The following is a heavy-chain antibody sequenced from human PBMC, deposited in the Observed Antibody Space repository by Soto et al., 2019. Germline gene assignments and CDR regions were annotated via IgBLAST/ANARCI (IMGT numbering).Heavy chain of an antibody. CDR2: IWYDGSNK. D-gene: IGHD4-17*01. CDR3: TRTKYGDYPEYFQH. CDR1: GFTFSSYG. V-gene: IGHV3-33*01. Sequence: QVQLVESGGGEVQPGRSLRLSCAASGFTFSSYGMHWVRQAPGKGLEWVAVIWYDGSNKYYADSVKGRFTISRDNSKNTLYLQMNSLRAEDTAVYYCTRTKYGDYPEYFQHWGQGTLVTVSS. J-gene: IGHJ1*01.